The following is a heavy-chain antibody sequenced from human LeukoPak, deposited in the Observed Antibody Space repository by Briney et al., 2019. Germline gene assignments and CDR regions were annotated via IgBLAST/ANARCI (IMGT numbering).Heavy chain of an antibody. CDR2: IYYSGST. Sequence: SETLSLTCTVSGGSISSYYWSWIRQPPGKGLEWNGYIYYSGSTNYNPSLKSRVTISVDTSKNQFSLKLSSVTAADTAVYYCARGDYYDSSGPNFDYWGQGTLVTVSS. CDR3: ARGDYYDSSGPNFDY. J-gene: IGHJ4*02. D-gene: IGHD3-22*01. CDR1: GGSISSYY. V-gene: IGHV4-59*01.